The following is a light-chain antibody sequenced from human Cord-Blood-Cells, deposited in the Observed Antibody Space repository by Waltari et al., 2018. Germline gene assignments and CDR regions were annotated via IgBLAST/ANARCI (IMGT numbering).Light chain of an antibody. CDR3: QPCYSTLIFT. V-gene: IGKV1-39*01. CDR1: QSISSY. Sequence: DIQMTQSASSLSASVGDRVTITCRASQSISSYLNWYQQKPGNAPKLLIYAASSLQSGVPSRCSGSGYWSDCPITIRSLQAEDFATSYCQPCYSTLIFTFGPGTKVDIQ. J-gene: IGKJ3*01. CDR2: AAS.